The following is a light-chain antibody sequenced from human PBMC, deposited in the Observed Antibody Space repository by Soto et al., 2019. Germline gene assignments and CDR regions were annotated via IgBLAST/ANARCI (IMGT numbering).Light chain of an antibody. Sequence: IQLTQSPSSLSASVGDRVTITCRASQGISSYLAWYQQKPGKAPNLLIYAASTLQSGVPSRFSGSGSGTEFTLTISSLQPDDFATYYCQKYNSAPRTFGQGTKVDIK. J-gene: IGKJ1*01. CDR3: QKYNSAPRT. CDR2: AAS. V-gene: IGKV1-9*01. CDR1: QGISSY.